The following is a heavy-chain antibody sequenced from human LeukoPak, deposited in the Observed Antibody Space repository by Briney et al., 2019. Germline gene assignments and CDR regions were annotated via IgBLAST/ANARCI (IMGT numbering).Heavy chain of an antibody. D-gene: IGHD4-17*01. CDR1: GGSINGYY. V-gene: IGHV4-59*08. J-gene: IGHJ4*02. CDR3: ARLGKYGANY. CDR2: IYYSGST. Sequence: SETLSLTCTVSGGSINGYYWSWIRQPPGKGLEWIGYIYYSGSTSYNPSLKSRVTISVDTSKNQFSLKLSSVTAADTAVYYCARLGKYGANYWGQGTLVTVSS.